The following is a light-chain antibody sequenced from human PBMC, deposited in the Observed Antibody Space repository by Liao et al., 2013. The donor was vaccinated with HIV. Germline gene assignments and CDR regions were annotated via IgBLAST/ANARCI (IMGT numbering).Light chain of an antibody. Sequence: SYDLTQPPSVSVSPGQTATITCSGDRLGDKFVSWYQQKPGQSPVVVIYQDSKRPSGIPERFSGSTSGNTATLTISGTQAMDEADYFCQAWDSSADVVFGGGTKLTVL. J-gene: IGLJ2*01. CDR2: QDS. CDR1: RLGDKF. V-gene: IGLV3-1*01. CDR3: QAWDSSADVV.